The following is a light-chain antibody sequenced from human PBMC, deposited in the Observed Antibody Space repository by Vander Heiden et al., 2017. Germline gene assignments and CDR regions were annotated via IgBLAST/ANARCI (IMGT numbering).Light chain of an antibody. V-gene: IGLV1-47*02. J-gene: IGLJ3*02. CDR1: SSNIGSNY. Sequence: QSVLTQPPSASGTPGQRGTISCSGSSSNIGSNYVYWYQQLPGTAPKLLIYSNKQRPSGVPDRFSGSKSVTSASLAISGLRSEDEADYYCAAWDDSLSGGVFGGGTKLTVL. CDR2: SNK. CDR3: AAWDDSLSGGV.